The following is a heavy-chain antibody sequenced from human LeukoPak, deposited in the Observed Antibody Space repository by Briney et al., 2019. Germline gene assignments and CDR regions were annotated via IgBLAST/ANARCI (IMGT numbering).Heavy chain of an antibody. D-gene: IGHD6-13*01. CDR2: ISGSGGST. CDR1: GFTFSSYA. V-gene: IGHV3-23*01. Sequence: PGGSLRLSCAASGFTFSSYAMSWVRQAPGKGLEWVSAISGSGGSTYYADSVKGRFTISRDNSRNTLYLQMNSLRAEDTAVYSCAKDRAAAFFFDYWGQGTLVTVSS. CDR3: AKDRAAAFFFDY. J-gene: IGHJ4*02.